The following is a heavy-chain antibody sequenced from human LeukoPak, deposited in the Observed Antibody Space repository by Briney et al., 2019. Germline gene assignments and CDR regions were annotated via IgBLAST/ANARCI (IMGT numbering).Heavy chain of an antibody. V-gene: IGHV1-18*04. CDR3: ARDGYCSSTSCYLSAVDY. CDR2: ISTYNGNT. J-gene: IGHJ4*02. Sequence: VASVKVSCKASGYTFTSYGISWVRQAPRQGLEWMGWISTYNGNTNYAQKLQGRVTMTTDTSTSTAYMELRSLRSDDTAVYYCARDGYCSSTSCYLSAVDYWGQGTLVTVSS. D-gene: IGHD2-2*03. CDR1: GYTFTSYG.